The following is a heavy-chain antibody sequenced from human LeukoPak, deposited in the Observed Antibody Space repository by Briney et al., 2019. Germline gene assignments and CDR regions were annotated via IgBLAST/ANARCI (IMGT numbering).Heavy chain of an antibody. J-gene: IGHJ4*02. CDR3: ARDRHYGSGSYYFDY. CDR1: GYTFTGYY. CDR2: INPNSGGT. D-gene: IGHD3-10*01. Sequence: ASVKVSCKTSGYTFTGYYMHWVRQAPGQGLEWMGRINPNSGGTNYAQKFQGWVTMTRDTSISTAYMALNWLRSDDTAVYYSARDRHYGSGSYYFDYWGQGTLVTVSS. V-gene: IGHV1-2*04.